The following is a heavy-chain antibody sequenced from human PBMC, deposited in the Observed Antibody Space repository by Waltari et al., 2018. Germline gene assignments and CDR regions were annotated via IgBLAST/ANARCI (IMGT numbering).Heavy chain of an antibody. V-gene: IGHV1-18*01. CDR1: GYTFTSYG. D-gene: IGHD6-13*01. J-gene: IGHJ4*02. CDR3: ARDTLSRGIAAAGTVDY. Sequence: QVQLVQSGAEVKKPGASVKVSCKASGYTFTSYGISWVRQTPGQGLEWKGWISAYNGNTNYAQKLQGRVTMTTDTSTSTAYMELRSLRSDDTAVYYCARDTLSRGIAAAGTVDYWGQGTLVTVSS. CDR2: ISAYNGNT.